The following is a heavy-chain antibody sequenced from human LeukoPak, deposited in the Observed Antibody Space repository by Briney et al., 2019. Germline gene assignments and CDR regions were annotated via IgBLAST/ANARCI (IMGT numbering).Heavy chain of an antibody. CDR3: ARQTGSGLFILP. CDR2: IYYSGNT. Sequence: SETLSLTCTVSGVSISSSNSYWGWIRQPPGKGLEWIGSIYYSGNTYYDASLKSQVSISIDTSKNRFSLKLTSVTAADTAVYYCARQTGSGLFILPGGQGTLVTVSS. CDR1: GVSISSSNSY. V-gene: IGHV4-39*01. D-gene: IGHD3/OR15-3a*01. J-gene: IGHJ4*02.